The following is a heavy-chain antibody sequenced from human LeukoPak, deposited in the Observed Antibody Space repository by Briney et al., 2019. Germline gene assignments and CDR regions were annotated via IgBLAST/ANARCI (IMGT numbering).Heavy chain of an antibody. D-gene: IGHD4-17*01. CDR1: GGTFSGYA. Sequence: SVKVSCKASGGTFSGYAISWVRQAPGQGLEWMGRIIPIFGTANYAQKFQGRVTITTDESTSTAYMELSSLRSEDTAVYYCARSSNDYGDYVSRYWGQGTLVTVSS. V-gene: IGHV1-69*05. CDR2: IIPIFGTA. CDR3: ARSSNDYGDYVSRY. J-gene: IGHJ4*02.